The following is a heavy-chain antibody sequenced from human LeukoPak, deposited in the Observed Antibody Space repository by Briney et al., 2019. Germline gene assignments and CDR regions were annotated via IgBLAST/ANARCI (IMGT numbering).Heavy chain of an antibody. CDR3: ARDRGYRQDY. J-gene: IGHJ4*02. V-gene: IGHV3-74*01. Sequence: PGGSLRLSCEASGFTFGTTWMHWVRQAPGKGLVWVSHINSDGSSTTYADSVKGRFTISRDNAKNTLYLQMNSLRAEDTAVYYCARDRGYRQDYWGQGPLVTVSS. CDR1: GFTFGTTW. D-gene: IGHD5-12*01. CDR2: INSDGSST.